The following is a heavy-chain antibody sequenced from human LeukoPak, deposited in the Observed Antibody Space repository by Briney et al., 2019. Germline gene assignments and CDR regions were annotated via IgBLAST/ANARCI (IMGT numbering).Heavy chain of an antibody. CDR1: GFTFSTYW. V-gene: IGHV3-7*03. J-gene: IGHJ5*02. D-gene: IGHD2-2*01. CDR3: ARGSRKYQLLLSRISWFDP. CDR2: IKQDGSGE. Sequence: GGSLRLSCAASGFTFSTYWMSWVRQAPGKGLEWVANIKQDGSGEFCVDSVKGRFTFSRDNAKKSLYLQMNSLRAEDTAVYYCARGSRKYQLLLSRISWFDPWGQGTLVTVSS.